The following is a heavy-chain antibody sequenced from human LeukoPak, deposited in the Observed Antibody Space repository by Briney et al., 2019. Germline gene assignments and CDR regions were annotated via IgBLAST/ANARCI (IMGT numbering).Heavy chain of an antibody. Sequence: SETLSLTCSVSDDSITMYYWTWIRQPPGKGLEWIGSIYYSGSTYYNPSLKSRVTISVDTSKNQFSLKLSSVTAADTAVYYCARDKAYMDVWGKGTTVTVSS. V-gene: IGHV4-39*07. CDR1: DDSITMYY. CDR3: ARDKAYMDV. J-gene: IGHJ6*03. CDR2: IYYSGST.